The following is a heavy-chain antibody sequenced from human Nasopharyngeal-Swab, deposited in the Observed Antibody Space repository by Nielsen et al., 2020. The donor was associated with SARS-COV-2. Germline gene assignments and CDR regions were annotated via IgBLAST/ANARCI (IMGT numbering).Heavy chain of an antibody. CDR3: ARMGSGSPSCWFDP. Sequence: GESLKISCAASGFTFSSYGMHWVRQAPGKGLEWVAVIWYDGSNKYYADSVKGRFTISRDNSKNTLYLQMNSLRAEDTAVYYCARMGSGSPSCWFDPWGQGTLVTVSS. CDR1: GFTFSSYG. D-gene: IGHD3-10*01. V-gene: IGHV3-33*01. CDR2: IWYDGSNK. J-gene: IGHJ5*02.